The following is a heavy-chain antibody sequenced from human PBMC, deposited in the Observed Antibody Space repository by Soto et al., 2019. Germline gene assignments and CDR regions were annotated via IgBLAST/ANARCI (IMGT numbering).Heavy chain of an antibody. J-gene: IGHJ6*02. CDR2: IIPIFGTA. CDR1: GGTFSSYG. Sequence: QVQLVQSGAEVKKPGSSVKVSCKASGGTFSSYGVSWVRQAPGQGLEWMGGIIPIFGTANHAQKFQGRVTMTAAESTSQAYMELSSLRSEDTAVYYCARSGARPGDYYYGMDVWGQGTTVTVSS. CDR3: ARSGARPGDYYYGMDV. D-gene: IGHD3-10*01. V-gene: IGHV1-69*12.